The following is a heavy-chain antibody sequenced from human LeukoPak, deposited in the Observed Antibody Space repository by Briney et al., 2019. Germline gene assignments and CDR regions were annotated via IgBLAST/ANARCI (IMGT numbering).Heavy chain of an antibody. CDR3: ASGKAIPYYYDSSGSYSAFAY. CDR1: GYSFTDYC. V-gene: IGHV1-2*02. CDR2: INPHTGGT. Sequence: ASVKVSCKASGYSFTDYCMHWVRQAPGQGLEWMGWINPHTGGTNYAQKFQDRVTMTRDTSISTAYMELSRLRSDDTAAYFCASGKAIPYYYDSSGSYSAFAYWGQGTLVTVSS. D-gene: IGHD3-22*01. J-gene: IGHJ4*02.